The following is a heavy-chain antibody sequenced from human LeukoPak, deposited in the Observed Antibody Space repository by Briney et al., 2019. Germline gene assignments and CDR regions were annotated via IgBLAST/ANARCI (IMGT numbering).Heavy chain of an antibody. D-gene: IGHD6-19*01. CDR2: INPSGDST. CDR3: ARELGPVAVSAGWFDL. J-gene: IGHJ5*02. CDR1: GSSFINYY. Sequence: ASVTLSCKSSGSSFINYYINWVRQAPGQGLEWMGRINPSGDSTRFAQSLQGRLTMTRDMSTSTVYMELNSLRSEDTAVYYCARELGPVAVSAGWFDLWGQGTLVTVSS. V-gene: IGHV1-46*04.